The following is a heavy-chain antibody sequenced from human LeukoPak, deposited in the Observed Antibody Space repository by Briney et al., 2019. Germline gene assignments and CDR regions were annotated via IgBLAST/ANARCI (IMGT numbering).Heavy chain of an antibody. Sequence: PSQTLSLTCAVSGGSISSGGYSWTWIRQPPGKGMEWIAYIYYTGNTYFNPSLKSRVTISVDTSKNQFSLKLSSVTAPDTAVYYCARVLAAAGNNWFDPWGQGTLVTVSS. CDR2: IYYTGNT. V-gene: IGHV4-30-4*07. CDR3: ARVLAAAGNNWFDP. CDR1: GGSISSGGYS. J-gene: IGHJ5*02. D-gene: IGHD6-13*01.